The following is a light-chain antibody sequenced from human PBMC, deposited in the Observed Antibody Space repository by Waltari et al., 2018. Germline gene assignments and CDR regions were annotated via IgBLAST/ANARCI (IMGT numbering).Light chain of an antibody. J-gene: IGLJ3*02. CDR2: VNSDGSH. V-gene: IGLV4-69*01. Sequence: QLVLTQSPSASAYLGASVKLTCTQSSGHSPHAIAWLPERPEQGPRYLMKVNSDGSHNKGDEFPDRFAGSSSGAERYLTISSLQSEDEADYYCQTGGHGTWVVGGGTKLTVL. CDR1: SGHSPHA. CDR3: QTGGHGTWV.